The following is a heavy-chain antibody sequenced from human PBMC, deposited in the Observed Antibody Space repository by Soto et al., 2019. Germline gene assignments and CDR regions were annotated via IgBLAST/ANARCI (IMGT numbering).Heavy chain of an antibody. Sequence: QVQLVQSGAEVKKPGSSVKVSCKASGGTFSSYTISWVRQAPGQGLEWMGRIIPILGIANYAQKFQGRATXTXXKSTSTAYMALSSLRSEDTAVYYCATRRGDGYNDYWGQGTLVTVSS. V-gene: IGHV1-69*02. D-gene: IGHD3-10*01. CDR3: ATRRGDGYNDY. CDR2: IIPILGIA. CDR1: GGTFSSYT. J-gene: IGHJ4*02.